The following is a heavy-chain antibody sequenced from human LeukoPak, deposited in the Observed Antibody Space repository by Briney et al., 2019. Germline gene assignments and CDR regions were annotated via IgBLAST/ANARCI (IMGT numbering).Heavy chain of an antibody. CDR1: GGSISSSNW. Sequence: PSETLSLTCAVSGGSISSSNWWSWVRQPPGKGLEWIGEIYHSGSTNYNPSLKSRVTISVDTSKNQFSLKLSSVTAADTAVYYCARAIKNTIFGVVNAFDIWGQGTMVTVSS. D-gene: IGHD3-3*01. CDR3: ARAIKNTIFGVVNAFDI. J-gene: IGHJ3*02. CDR2: IYHSGST. V-gene: IGHV4-4*02.